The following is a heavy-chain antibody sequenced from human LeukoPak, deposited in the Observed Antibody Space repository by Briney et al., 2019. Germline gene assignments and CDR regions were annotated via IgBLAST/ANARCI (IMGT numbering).Heavy chain of an antibody. Sequence: SETLSLTCAVYGGSSSGYYWSWIRQPPGKGLEWIGEINHSGSTNYNPSLKSRVTISVDTSKNQFSLKLSSVTAADTAVYYCARGIAVAGSSNDYWGQGTLVTVSS. CDR1: GGSSSGYY. CDR3: ARGIAVAGSSNDY. V-gene: IGHV4-34*01. CDR2: INHSGST. D-gene: IGHD6-19*01. J-gene: IGHJ4*02.